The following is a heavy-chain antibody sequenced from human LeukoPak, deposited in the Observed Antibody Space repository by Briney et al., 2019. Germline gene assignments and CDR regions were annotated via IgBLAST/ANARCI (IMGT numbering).Heavy chain of an antibody. CDR2: ISGSGGST. CDR3: ARDRAAAGRFDY. CDR1: GFTFSSYA. D-gene: IGHD6-13*01. J-gene: IGHJ4*02. V-gene: IGHV3-23*01. Sequence: GGSLRLSCAASGFTFSSYAMSWVRQAPGKGLEWVSAISGSGGSTYYADSVKGRFTISRDNSKSTLYLQMNSLRAEDTAVYYCARDRAAAGRFDYWGQGTLVTVSS.